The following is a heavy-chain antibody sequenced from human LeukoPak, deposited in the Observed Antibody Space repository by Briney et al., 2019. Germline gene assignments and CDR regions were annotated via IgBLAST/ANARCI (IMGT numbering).Heavy chain of an antibody. Sequence: SETLSLTCTVSGFSVSSGYYWGWIRQPPGKGLEWIGTINHSGSTFYNPSLKSRVTTSVDTSKNQFSLRLSSVTAADTAVYYCARRMAGATTDAFDIWGQGTMVTVSS. CDR3: ARRMAGATTDAFDI. CDR1: GFSVSSGYY. D-gene: IGHD6-19*01. V-gene: IGHV4-38-2*02. CDR2: INHSGST. J-gene: IGHJ3*02.